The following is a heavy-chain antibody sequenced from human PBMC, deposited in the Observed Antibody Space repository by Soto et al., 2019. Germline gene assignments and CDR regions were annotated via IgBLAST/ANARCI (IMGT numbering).Heavy chain of an antibody. J-gene: IGHJ4*02. D-gene: IGHD1-26*01. CDR3: ARENTWVTERVGTL. CDR1: GYSFTNYG. CDR2: ISGYNGNT. V-gene: IGHV1-18*01. Sequence: QIHLEQSRIEMKEPGTSLKISCATSGYSFTNYGISWVRQAPGQGLEWMGWISGYNGNTKYAQSFNDRVIITADKSMSRGYLEMRNLRSHARAVYYGARENTWVTERVGTLGGQGTKVPVS.